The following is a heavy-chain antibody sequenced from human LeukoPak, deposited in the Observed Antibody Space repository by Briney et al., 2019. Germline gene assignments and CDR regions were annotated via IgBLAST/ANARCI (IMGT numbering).Heavy chain of an antibody. Sequence: GGSLRLSCAASGFTFSSYGMHWVRQAPGKGLEWVAVIWYGGSNKYYADSVKGRFTISRDNSKNTLYLQMNSLRAEDTAVYYCAKGDLLDYWGQGTPVTVSS. CDR1: GFTFSSYG. D-gene: IGHD2-21*02. V-gene: IGHV3-30*02. CDR3: AKGDLLDY. J-gene: IGHJ4*02. CDR2: IWYGGSNK.